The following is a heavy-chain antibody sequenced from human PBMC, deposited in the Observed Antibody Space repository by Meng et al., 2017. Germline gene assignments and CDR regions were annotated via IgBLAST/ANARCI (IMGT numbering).Heavy chain of an antibody. CDR1: GYTFTSYG. CDR2: ISAYNGNT. J-gene: IGHJ5*02. V-gene: IGHV1-18*01. Sequence: QVQRLHVGAGVKKPGASGKVSCKASGYTFTSYGISWVRQAPGQGLEWMGWISAYNGNTNYAQKLQGRVTMTTDTSTSTAYMELRSLRSDDTAVYYCASSSSGSYYWWFDPWGQGTLVTVSS. D-gene: IGHD1-26*01. CDR3: ASSSSGSYYWWFDP.